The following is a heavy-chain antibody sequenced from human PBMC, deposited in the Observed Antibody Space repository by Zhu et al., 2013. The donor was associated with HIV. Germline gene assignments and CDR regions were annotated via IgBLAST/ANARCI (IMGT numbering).Heavy chain of an antibody. V-gene: IGHV1-3*01. CDR2: INAGNGNT. D-gene: IGHD2-15*01. J-gene: IGHJ6*02. Sequence: QVQLVQSGAEVKKPGASVKVSCKASGYTFTGYYMFWVRQAPGQRLEWMGWINAGNGNTKYSQKFQGRVTITRDTSASTAYMELSSLRSEDTAVYYCARDMVVAARNYYYYYGMDVWGQGTTVTVSS. CDR1: GYTFTGYY. CDR3: ARDMVVAARNYYYYYGMDV.